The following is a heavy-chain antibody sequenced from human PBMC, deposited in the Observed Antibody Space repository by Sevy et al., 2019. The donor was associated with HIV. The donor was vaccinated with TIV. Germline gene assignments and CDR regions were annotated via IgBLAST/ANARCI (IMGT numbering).Heavy chain of an antibody. D-gene: IGHD2-21*01. V-gene: IGHV3-11*01. CDR3: ARDHVKDGEGGDYYYHAMDV. CDR2: IDGNGDTI. J-gene: IGHJ6*02. Sequence: GGSPRLSCAASGFTLSDYYMSWIRQAPGKGLQWIAYIDGNGDTIDYADSLKGRVTISRDNAKNSVYLQMNTLRAEDTAVYYCARDHVKDGEGGDYYYHAMDVWGRGTTVTVSS. CDR1: GFTLSDYY.